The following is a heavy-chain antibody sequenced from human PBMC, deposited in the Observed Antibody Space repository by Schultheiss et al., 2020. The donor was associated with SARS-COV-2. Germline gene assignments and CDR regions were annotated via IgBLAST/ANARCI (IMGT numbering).Heavy chain of an antibody. CDR3: ARAHSGTDAFDI. V-gene: IGHV3-13*04. Sequence: GESLKISCAASGFTVSSNYMSWVRQATGKGLEWVSAIGTAGDTYYPGSVKGRFTISRENAKNSLYLQMNSLRAGDAAVYYCARAHSGTDAFDIWGQGTMVTVSS. CDR1: GFTVSSNY. D-gene: IGHD1-26*01. CDR2: IGTAGDT. J-gene: IGHJ3*02.